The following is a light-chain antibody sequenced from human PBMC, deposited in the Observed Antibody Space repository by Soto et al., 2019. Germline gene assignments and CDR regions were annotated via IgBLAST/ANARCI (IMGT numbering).Light chain of an antibody. CDR2: AAS. CDR3: QQSYSTPLT. J-gene: IGKJ5*01. V-gene: IGKV1-39*01. Sequence: DIQMTQSPSSLSASVGDRVTITCRASQSISSYLNWYQQKPGKAPKLLIYAASSLQSGVPSRFSGSGSGTDSTLTISSLQPEDFATYYCQQSYSTPLTCGQGTRLEIK. CDR1: QSISSY.